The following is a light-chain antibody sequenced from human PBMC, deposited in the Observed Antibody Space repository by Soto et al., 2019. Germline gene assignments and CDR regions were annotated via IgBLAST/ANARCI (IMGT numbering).Light chain of an antibody. CDR1: QSVSSSY. V-gene: IGKV3-20*01. CDR3: QQYGSSPPIT. J-gene: IGKJ5*01. CDR2: GAS. Sequence: EIVLTHSPGTLTLSPGERATLSCRASQSVSSSYLAWYQQKPGQAPRLLIYGASSRATGIPDRFSGSGSGTDFTLTISRLEPEDFAVYYCQQYGSSPPITFGQGTRLEI.